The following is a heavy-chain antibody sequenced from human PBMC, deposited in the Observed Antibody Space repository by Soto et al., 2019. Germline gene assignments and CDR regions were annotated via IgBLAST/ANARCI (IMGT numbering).Heavy chain of an antibody. CDR1: GYTFASYG. D-gene: IGHD6-13*01. Sequence: ASVKVSCKASGYTFASYGISWVRQAPGQGLEWMGWISAYNGNTNYAQKFQARVTMTTDTFTRTAYMEVRSLRSDDTAVYYCARYPTRSRSWSSNWFDPWGQGTLVTVSS. J-gene: IGHJ5*02. CDR2: ISAYNGNT. CDR3: ARYPTRSRSWSSNWFDP. V-gene: IGHV1-18*01.